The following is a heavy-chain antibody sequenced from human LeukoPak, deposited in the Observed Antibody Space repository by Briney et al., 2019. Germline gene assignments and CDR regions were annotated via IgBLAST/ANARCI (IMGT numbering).Heavy chain of an antibody. Sequence: PGGSLRLSCVGSGFTFRSHAMSWIRQAPGKGLEWVSYISSSGSTIYYADSVKGRFTISRDNAKNSLYLQMNSLRAEDTAVYYCARDVRGWFDPWGQGTLVTVSS. CDR2: ISSSGSTI. CDR1: GFTFRSHA. V-gene: IGHV3-11*01. CDR3: ARDVRGWFDP. J-gene: IGHJ5*02. D-gene: IGHD3-10*02.